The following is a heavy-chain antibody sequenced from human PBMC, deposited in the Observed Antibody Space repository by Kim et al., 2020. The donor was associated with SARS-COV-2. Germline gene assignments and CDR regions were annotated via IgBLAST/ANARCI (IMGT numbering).Heavy chain of an antibody. CDR1: GGSVSSGSYY. J-gene: IGHJ4*02. Sequence: SETLSLTCTVSGGSVSSGSYYWSWIRQPPGKGLEWIGYIYYSGSTNYNPSLKSRVTISVDTSKNQFSLKLSSVTAADTAVYYCARGVGSSSWFAPFDYWGQGTLVTVSS. CDR3: ARGVGSSSWFAPFDY. CDR2: IYYSGST. D-gene: IGHD6-13*01. V-gene: IGHV4-61*01.